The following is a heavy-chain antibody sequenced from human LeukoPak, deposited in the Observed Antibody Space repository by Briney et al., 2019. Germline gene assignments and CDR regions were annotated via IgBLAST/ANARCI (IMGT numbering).Heavy chain of an antibody. V-gene: IGHV1-2*02. CDR3: ARSALFPDILTAVVDY. CDR2: INPNSGGT. J-gene: IGHJ4*02. D-gene: IGHD3-9*01. CDR1: GYTFTGYY. Sequence: ASVKVSCKASGYTFTGYYMHWVRQAPGQGLEWMGWINPNSGGTNYAQKLQGRVTVTRDTSISTAYMELSRLRSDDTAVYYCARSALFPDILTAVVDYWGQGTLVTVSS.